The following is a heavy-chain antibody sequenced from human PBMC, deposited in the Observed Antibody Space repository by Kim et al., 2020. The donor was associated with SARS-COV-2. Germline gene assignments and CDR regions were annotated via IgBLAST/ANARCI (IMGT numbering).Heavy chain of an antibody. V-gene: IGHV4-59*01. Sequence: SETLSLTCTVSSDSSGSYYCSWIRQLPGKGLEWIGYIYYSGSTNYNPSLNSRVTISWDTSKNQFSLELTSVTDADTAVYYCARSEGRGSWHQFDYWGQG. CDR3: ARSEGRGSWHQFDY. J-gene: IGHJ4*02. CDR2: IYYSGST. D-gene: IGHD6-13*01. CDR1: SDSSGSYY.